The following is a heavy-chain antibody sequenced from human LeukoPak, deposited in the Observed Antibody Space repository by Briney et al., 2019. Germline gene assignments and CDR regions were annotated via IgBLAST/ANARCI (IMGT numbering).Heavy chain of an antibody. CDR3: AKGITNTRPGYYFDY. V-gene: IGHV3-9*01. D-gene: IGHD1-20*01. Sequence: GGSLRLSCAASGFTFDDYAMHWVRQAPGKGLEWVSGISWNSGSIGYADSVKGRFTISRDNSKNTLYLQMNSLRAEDAAVYYCAKGITNTRPGYYFDYWGQGTLVTVSS. J-gene: IGHJ4*02. CDR2: ISWNSGSI. CDR1: GFTFDDYA.